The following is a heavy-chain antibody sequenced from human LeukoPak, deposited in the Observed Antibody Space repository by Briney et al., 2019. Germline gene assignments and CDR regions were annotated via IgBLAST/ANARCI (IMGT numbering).Heavy chain of an antibody. Sequence: SVKVSCKASGFTFTSSAMQWVRQARGQRLEWIGWIVVGSGNTNYAQKFQERVTITRDMSTSTAYMELSSLRSEDTAVYYCAASSPITILGVFGMDVWGQGTTVTVSS. J-gene: IGHJ6*02. V-gene: IGHV1-58*02. CDR3: AASSPITILGVFGMDV. CDR2: IVVGSGNT. D-gene: IGHD3-3*01. CDR1: GFTFTSSA.